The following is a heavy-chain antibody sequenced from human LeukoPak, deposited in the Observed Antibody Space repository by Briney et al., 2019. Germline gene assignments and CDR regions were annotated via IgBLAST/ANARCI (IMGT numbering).Heavy chain of an antibody. V-gene: IGHV4-59*01. CDR1: GGSISSYY. CDR2: IYYSGST. J-gene: IGHJ3*02. D-gene: IGHD3-22*01. CDR3: ARLIDDAFDI. Sequence: SETLSLTCTVSGGSISSYYWSWIRQPPGKGLEWIGYIYYSGSTNYNPSLKSRVTISVDTSKNQFSLKLGSVTAADTAVYYCARLIDDAFDIWGQGTMVTVSS.